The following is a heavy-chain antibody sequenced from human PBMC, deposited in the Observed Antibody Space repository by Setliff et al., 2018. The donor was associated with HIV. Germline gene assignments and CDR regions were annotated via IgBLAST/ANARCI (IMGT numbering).Heavy chain of an antibody. CDR3: ARDWPTYSRDDNRSDAFDI. D-gene: IGHD1-1*01. V-gene: IGHV7-4-1*02. CDR2: INTNTGKS. J-gene: IGHJ3*02. Sequence: ASVKVSCKASGYTFTAYAMNWVRQAPGQGLEWMGWINTNTGKSTYAQGFTGRFVFSLDTSVSTAYLQISSLKAEDTALYYCARDWPTYSRDDNRSDAFDIWGQGTMVTVSS. CDR1: GYTFTAYA.